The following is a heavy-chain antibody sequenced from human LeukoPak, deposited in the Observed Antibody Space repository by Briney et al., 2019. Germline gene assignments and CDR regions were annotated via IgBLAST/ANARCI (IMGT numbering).Heavy chain of an antibody. D-gene: IGHD1-1*01. CDR3: ARDLSSGGWTLEFDY. J-gene: IGHJ4*02. V-gene: IGHV1-18*01. CDR1: GYTFSTYG. CDR2: ISGHTGNT. Sequence: ASVKVSCKTSGYTFSTYGVTWVRHPPGQGFQWMGWISGHTGNTKYAENFQGRISLTTDTSATTAYMELRSLTSDDTAVYYCARDLSSGGWTLEFDYWGQGSLVTVAS.